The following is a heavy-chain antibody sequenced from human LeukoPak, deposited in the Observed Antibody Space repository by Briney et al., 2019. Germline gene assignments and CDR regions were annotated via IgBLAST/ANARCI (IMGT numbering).Heavy chain of an antibody. CDR2: IIPIFGTA. Sequence: SVKVSCKASGGTFSSYAISWVRQAPGQGLEWMGGIIPIFGTANYAQKFQGRVTIAADESTSTAYMELSSLRSEDTAVYYCARPRGGIAAGSYYYYYGMDVWGKGTTVTVPS. CDR1: GGTFSSYA. V-gene: IGHV1-69*13. D-gene: IGHD6-13*01. J-gene: IGHJ6*04. CDR3: ARPRGGIAAGSYYYYYGMDV.